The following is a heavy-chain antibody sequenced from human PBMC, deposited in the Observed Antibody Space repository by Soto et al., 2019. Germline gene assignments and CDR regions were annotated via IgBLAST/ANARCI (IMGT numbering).Heavy chain of an antibody. Sequence: SAKFSRPASGATYRKSAITWVRQDPGQLPEWMGGILPILGTAVYAQKFEGRVTITADESTSTVYMELSSLRSQDTAVGCLATSGWSSESACDRCGQGTMVTVSA. V-gene: IGHV1-69*13. J-gene: IGHJ3*02. CDR3: ATSGWSSESACDR. D-gene: IGHD3-10*01. CDR2: ILPILGTA. CDR1: GATYRKSA.